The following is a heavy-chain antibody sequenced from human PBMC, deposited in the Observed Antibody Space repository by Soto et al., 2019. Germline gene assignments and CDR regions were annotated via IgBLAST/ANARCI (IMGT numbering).Heavy chain of an antibody. CDR2: IDPSDSYT. CDR3: ARTSMQSRGYSYGHGGMDV. V-gene: IGHV5-10-1*01. J-gene: IGHJ6*02. CDR1: GYSFTSYW. Sequence: PGESLKISCKGSGYSFTSYWISWVRQMPGKGLEWMGRIDPSDSYTNYSPSFQGHVTISADKSISTAYLQWSSLKASDTAMYYCARTSMQSRGYSYGHGGMDVWGQGTTVPVS. D-gene: IGHD5-18*01.